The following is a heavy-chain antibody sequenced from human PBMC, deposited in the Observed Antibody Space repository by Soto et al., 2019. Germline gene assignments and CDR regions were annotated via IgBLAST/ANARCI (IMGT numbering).Heavy chain of an antibody. Sequence: EVQLVESGGGLVKPGGSLRLSCAASGFTFSSYSMNWVRQAPGKGLEWGSSISSSSSYIYYADSVKGRFTISRDNAKNSLYLQMNSLRAEDTAVYYCARDGVVVATHDAFDIWGQGTMVTVSS. D-gene: IGHD2-15*01. CDR3: ARDGVVVATHDAFDI. V-gene: IGHV3-21*01. J-gene: IGHJ3*02. CDR2: ISSSSSYI. CDR1: GFTFSSYS.